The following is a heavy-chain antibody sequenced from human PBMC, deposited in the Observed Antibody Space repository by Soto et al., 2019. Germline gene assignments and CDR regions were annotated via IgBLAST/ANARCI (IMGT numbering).Heavy chain of an antibody. D-gene: IGHD3-16*02. J-gene: IGHJ3*02. Sequence: PGGSLRLSCAASGFTFSSYSMNWVRQAPGKGLEWVSYISSSSSTIYYADSVKGRFTISRDNAKNSLYLQMNSLRAEDTAVYYCARGSSGSYDYIWGSYRYTDNSNDAFDIWGQGTMVTVSS. CDR1: GFTFSSYS. V-gene: IGHV3-48*01. CDR3: ARGSSGSYDYIWGSYRYTDNSNDAFDI. CDR2: ISSSSSTI.